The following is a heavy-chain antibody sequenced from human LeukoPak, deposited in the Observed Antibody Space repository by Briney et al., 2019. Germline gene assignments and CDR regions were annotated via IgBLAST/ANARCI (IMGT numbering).Heavy chain of an antibody. CDR1: GFTFSRYW. V-gene: IGHV3-7*05. Sequence: GGSLRLSCAAPGFTFSRYWMSWVRQAPGRGLEWVANIKHDGSQKYYVDSVKGRITISRDNDKNSLYLQMTSLRAEDTAVYYCARDGMGGIKAFDIWGQGTMVTVSS. D-gene: IGHD3-10*01. CDR2: IKHDGSQK. CDR3: ARDGMGGIKAFDI. J-gene: IGHJ3*02.